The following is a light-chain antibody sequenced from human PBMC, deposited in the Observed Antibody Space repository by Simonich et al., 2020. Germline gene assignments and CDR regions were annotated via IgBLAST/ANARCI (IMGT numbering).Light chain of an antibody. CDR3: QQYNNWPL. J-gene: IGKJ3*01. Sequence: EIVLTQSPGTLSLSLGERATLSCRASQSVSSNLAWYQQKPGQAPRLLIYGASTRATGIPARFSGSWSGTEFTLTISSMQSEDFAVYYCQQYNNWPLFGPGTKVDIK. CDR1: QSVSSN. CDR2: GAS. V-gene: IGKV3-15*01.